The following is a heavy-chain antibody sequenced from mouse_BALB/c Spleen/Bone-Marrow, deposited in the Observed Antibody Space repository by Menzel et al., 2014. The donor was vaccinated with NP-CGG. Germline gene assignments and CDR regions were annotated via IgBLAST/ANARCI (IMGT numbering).Heavy chain of an antibody. D-gene: IGHD1-1*01. CDR3: ARSGYYGSSFCDY. V-gene: IGHV1-20*02. CDR2: INPYNGDT. CDR1: GYSFTGYF. Sequence: EAQLQQSGPELVKPGASVKISCKASGYSFTGYFMNWVMQSHGKSLEWIGRINPYNGDTFYNQKFKGKATLTVDKSSSTAHMELRSLASEDSAGYYCARSGYYGSSFCDYWGQGTTLTVSS. J-gene: IGHJ2*01.